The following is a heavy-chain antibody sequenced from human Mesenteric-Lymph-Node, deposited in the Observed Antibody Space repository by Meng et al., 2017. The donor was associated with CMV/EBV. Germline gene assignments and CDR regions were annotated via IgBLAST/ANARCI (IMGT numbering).Heavy chain of an antibody. CDR1: ISSGGYY. Sequence: ISSGGYYGSWIRQHPGKGLEWIGYIYYSGSTYYNPSLKSRVTISVDTSKNQFSLKLSSVTAADTAVYYCARAESPKYYDILTGWFDPWGQGTLVTVSS. D-gene: IGHD3-9*01. CDR3: ARAESPKYYDILTGWFDP. J-gene: IGHJ5*02. CDR2: IYYSGST. V-gene: IGHV4-31*02.